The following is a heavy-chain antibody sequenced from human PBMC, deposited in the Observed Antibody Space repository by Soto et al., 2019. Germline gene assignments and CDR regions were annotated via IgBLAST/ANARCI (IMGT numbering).Heavy chain of an antibody. D-gene: IGHD6-19*01. CDR3: AGGTGWFIVD. CDR1: GFTFSSYW. Sequence: EVQLVESGGGLVQPGGSLRLSCAASGFTFSSYWMTWVRQAPGKGLELVANIKQDGTEKHYVDSVNDRFTISRDNAKSSLHLQLNSLRADDTAVYYCAGGTGWFIVDWGQGTLVTVSS. CDR2: IKQDGTEK. J-gene: IGHJ4*02. V-gene: IGHV3-7*02.